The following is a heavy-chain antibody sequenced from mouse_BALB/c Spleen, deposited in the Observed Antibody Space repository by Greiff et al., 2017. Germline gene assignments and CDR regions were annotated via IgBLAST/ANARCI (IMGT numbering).Heavy chain of an antibody. CDR2: IRNKANGYTT. CDR1: GFTFTDYY. CDR3: ARDDYYGYVDGGFFAD. Sequence: EVHLVESGGGLVQPGGSLRLSCATSGFTFTDYYMSWVRQPPGKALEWLGFIRNKANGYTTEYSASVNGRFTISRDNSQSILYLQMNTLRAEDSATYYCARDDYYGYVDGGFFADWGQGTLVTVSA. V-gene: IGHV7-3*02. J-gene: IGHJ3*01. D-gene: IGHD2-2*01.